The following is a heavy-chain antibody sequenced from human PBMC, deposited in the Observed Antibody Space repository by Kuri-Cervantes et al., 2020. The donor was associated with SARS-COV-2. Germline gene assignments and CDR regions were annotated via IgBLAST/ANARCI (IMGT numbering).Heavy chain of an antibody. CDR1: GYTFTSYG. D-gene: IGHD2-2*01. J-gene: IGHJ6*02. Sequence: ASVKVSCKASGYTFTSYGISWVRQAPGQGLEWMGWISAYNGNTNYAQKLQGRVTMTTDTSTSTAYMELRSLRSEDTAVYYCARGRHEDIVVVPDDYYYGMDVWGQGTTVTVSS. CDR2: ISAYNGNT. V-gene: IGHV1-18*04. CDR3: ARGRHEDIVVVPDDYYYGMDV.